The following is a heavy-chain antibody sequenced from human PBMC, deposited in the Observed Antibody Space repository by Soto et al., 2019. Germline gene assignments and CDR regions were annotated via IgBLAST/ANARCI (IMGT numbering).Heavy chain of an antibody. Sequence: EVQLLESGGGLVQPGGSLRISCAASGFTFSSYAMNWVRQAPGKGLQWVSGISGSGRTTYYADSVKGRFTISRDSSKNTLYLQMNRLRVEDTAVYYCAKETYYYYGMDVWGQGTTVTVSS. CDR1: GFTFSSYA. J-gene: IGHJ6*02. V-gene: IGHV3-23*01. CDR3: AKETYYYYGMDV. CDR2: ISGSGRTT.